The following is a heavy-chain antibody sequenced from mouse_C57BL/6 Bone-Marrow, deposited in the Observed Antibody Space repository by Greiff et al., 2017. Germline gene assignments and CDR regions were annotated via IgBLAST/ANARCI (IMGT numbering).Heavy chain of an antibody. CDR1: GFNIKDDY. Sequence: EVQLQQSGAELVRPGASVKLSCTASGFNIKDDYMHWVKQRPEQGLEWIGWIDPENGDTEYASKFQGKATITADTSSNTAYLQLSSLTSEDTAVYYCTTLYYGNYDYVDYWGQGTTLTVSS. J-gene: IGHJ2*01. V-gene: IGHV14-4*01. D-gene: IGHD2-1*01. CDR2: IDPENGDT. CDR3: TTLYYGNYDYVDY.